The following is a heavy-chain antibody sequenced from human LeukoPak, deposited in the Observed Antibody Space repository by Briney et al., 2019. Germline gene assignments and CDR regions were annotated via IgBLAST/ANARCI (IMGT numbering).Heavy chain of an antibody. Sequence: PSETLSLTCTVSGGSISSSSYYWGWIRQPPGKGLEWIGSIYYSGSTYYNPSLKSRVTISVDTSKNQFSLKLSSVTAADTAVYYCARLFTRYSGSYERAIDYWGQGTLVTVSS. J-gene: IGHJ4*02. D-gene: IGHD1-26*01. CDR2: IYYSGST. CDR3: ARLFTRYSGSYERAIDY. CDR1: GGSISSSSYY. V-gene: IGHV4-39*01.